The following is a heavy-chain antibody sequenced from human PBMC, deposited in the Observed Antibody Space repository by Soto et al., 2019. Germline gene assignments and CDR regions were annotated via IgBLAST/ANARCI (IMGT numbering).Heavy chain of an antibody. Sequence: GGSLRLSCVAPVFTFSLHSMNWVRQAPGKGLEWVSYISGRSTTIYSADSVKGRFTISRDNVKNSLYLQMNSLRDEDTAVYYCARDSEYCSGYDCYYYYGMDVWGQGTTVTVSS. CDR3: ARDSEYCSGYDCYYYYGMDV. CDR2: ISGRSTTI. D-gene: IGHD2-15*01. CDR1: VFTFSLHS. V-gene: IGHV3-48*02. J-gene: IGHJ6*02.